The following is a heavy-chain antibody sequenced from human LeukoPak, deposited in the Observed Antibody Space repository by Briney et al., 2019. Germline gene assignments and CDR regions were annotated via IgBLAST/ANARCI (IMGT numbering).Heavy chain of an antibody. CDR3: AGDYEGNLAFDI. Sequence: TGGSLRLSCAASGFSFSNCSMNWVRQAPGKGLEWVSSISSSSTYIYYADSLEGRFTISRDNVRNSLYLQMNRLRAEDTAVYYCAGDYEGNLAFDIWGQGTMVTVSS. D-gene: IGHD4-23*01. J-gene: IGHJ3*02. CDR1: GFSFSNCS. CDR2: ISSSSTYI. V-gene: IGHV3-21*01.